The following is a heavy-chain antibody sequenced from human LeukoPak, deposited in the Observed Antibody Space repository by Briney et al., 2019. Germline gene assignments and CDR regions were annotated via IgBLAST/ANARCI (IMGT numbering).Heavy chain of an antibody. CDR1: GFTFSSYE. V-gene: IGHV3-48*03. CDR2: ISSSGSTI. D-gene: IGHD5-12*01. Sequence: GGSLRLSCAASGFTFSSYEMNWVRQAPGKGLEWVSCISSSGSTIYHADSVKGRFTISRDNAKNSLYLQMNSLRAEDTAVYYCARERGYSGYDYFIDSPSDYWGQGTLVTVSS. CDR3: ARERGYSGYDYFIDSPSDY. J-gene: IGHJ4*02.